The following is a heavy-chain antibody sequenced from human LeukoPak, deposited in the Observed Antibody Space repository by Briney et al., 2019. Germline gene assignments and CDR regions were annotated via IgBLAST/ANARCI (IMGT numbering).Heavy chain of an antibody. J-gene: IGHJ4*02. CDR2: ITPSGIT. V-gene: IGHV4-34*01. D-gene: IGHD2-15*01. Sequence: GSLRLSCGVSGGSFRGYFWSWIRQSPGKGLEWIGEITPSGITNYSPSLKSRLTLSVDTSKNQFSLWLDSVTAADSATYYCASAQGWRDFWGQGTLVTVSS. CDR1: GGSFRGYF. CDR3: ASAQGWRDF.